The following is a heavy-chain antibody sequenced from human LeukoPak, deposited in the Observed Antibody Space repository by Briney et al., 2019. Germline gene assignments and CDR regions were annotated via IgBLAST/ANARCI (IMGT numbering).Heavy chain of an antibody. Sequence: GGSLRLSCAASGFTFSSYAMSWVRQAPGKGLEWVSAISGSGGSTYYADSVKGRFTISRDNSKNTLYLQMNSLRAEDTTVYYCASVDTAMVTFDYWGQGTLVTVSS. CDR3: ASVDTAMVTFDY. V-gene: IGHV3-23*01. D-gene: IGHD5-18*01. J-gene: IGHJ4*02. CDR1: GFTFSSYA. CDR2: ISGSGGST.